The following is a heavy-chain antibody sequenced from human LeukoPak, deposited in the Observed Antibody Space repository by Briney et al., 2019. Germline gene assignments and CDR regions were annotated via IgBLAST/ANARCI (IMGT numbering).Heavy chain of an antibody. D-gene: IGHD3-10*01. CDR1: GGSFSGYY. CDR3: ARENGRGVISPYYDL. J-gene: IGHJ4*02. Sequence: SETLSLTCAVYGGSFSGYYWSWIRQPPGKGLEWIGEINHSGSTNYNPSLKRRVTISVDTSKNQFSLKLSSVTAADTAVYYCARENGRGVISPYYDLWGQGTLVTVSS. CDR2: INHSGST. V-gene: IGHV4-34*01.